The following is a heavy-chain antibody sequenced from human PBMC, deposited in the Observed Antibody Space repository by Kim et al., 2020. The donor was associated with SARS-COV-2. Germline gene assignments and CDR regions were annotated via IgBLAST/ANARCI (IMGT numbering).Heavy chain of an antibody. V-gene: IGHV3-53*01. CDR1: GFSVSSNY. Sequence: GGSLRLSCAASGFSVSSNYMSWVRQAPGKGLEWVLVIYRGGSTYYADSVKGRFTISRDNSKNTLYLQMNSLRAEDTAVYYCARERFSGYDSGYYYYGMDVWGQGTTVTVSS. CDR3: ARERFSGYDSGYYYYGMDV. D-gene: IGHD5-12*01. J-gene: IGHJ6*02. CDR2: IYRGGST.